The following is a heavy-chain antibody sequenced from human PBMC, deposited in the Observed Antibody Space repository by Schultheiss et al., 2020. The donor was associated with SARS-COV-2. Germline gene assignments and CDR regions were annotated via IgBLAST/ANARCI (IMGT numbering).Heavy chain of an antibody. CDR1: GGSISSTNW. CDR2: IYHSGST. D-gene: IGHD3-10*01. V-gene: IGHV4-4*02. J-gene: IGHJ6*02. CDR3: ARGYYYYVSGSSSLVQYYNGMDV. Sequence: SETLSLTCAVSGGSISSTNWWSWVRQPPGKGLEWIGEIYHSGSTNYNPSLKSRVTISVDTSKNQFSLKLSSVTAADTAVYYCARGYYYYVSGSSSLVQYYNGMDVWGQGTTVTVSS.